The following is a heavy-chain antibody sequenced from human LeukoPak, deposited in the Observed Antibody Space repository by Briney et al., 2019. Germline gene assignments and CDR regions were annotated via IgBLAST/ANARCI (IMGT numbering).Heavy chain of an antibody. CDR3: ARGALLWFGDRMEYYFDY. CDR1: GGSFSGYY. D-gene: IGHD3-10*01. J-gene: IGHJ4*02. Sequence: SETLSLTCAVYGGSFSGYYWSWIRQPPGKGLEWIGFIYYSGNTNYNPSLKSRVTISVDTSKNQFSLKLSSMTAADTAVYYCARGALLWFGDRMEYYFDYWGQGTLLTVSS. CDR2: IYYSGNT. V-gene: IGHV4-59*01.